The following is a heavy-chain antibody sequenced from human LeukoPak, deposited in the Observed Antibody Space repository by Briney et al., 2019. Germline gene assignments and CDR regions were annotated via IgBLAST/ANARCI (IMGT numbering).Heavy chain of an antibody. CDR3: ARGALLWFGDRMEYYFDY. CDR1: GGSFSGYY. D-gene: IGHD3-10*01. J-gene: IGHJ4*02. Sequence: SETLSLTCAVYGGSFSGYYWSWIRQPPGKGLEWIGFIYYSGNTNYNPSLKSRVTISVDTSKNQFSLKLSSMTAADTAVYYCARGALLWFGDRMEYYFDYWGQGTLLTVSS. CDR2: IYYSGNT. V-gene: IGHV4-59*01.